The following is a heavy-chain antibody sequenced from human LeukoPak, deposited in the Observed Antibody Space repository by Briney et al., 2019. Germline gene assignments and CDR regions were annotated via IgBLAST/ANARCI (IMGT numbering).Heavy chain of an antibody. J-gene: IGHJ4*02. CDR1: GGSISSSSYY. CDR3: ASSNWNDVC. D-gene: IGHD1-1*01. Sequence: SETLSLTCTASGGSISSSSYYWVWIRQPPGKGLEWIGSIYYSGSTYYNPSLKSRVTISVDTSKNQFSLKLSSVTAADTAVYYCASSNWNDVCWGQGTLVTVSS. CDR2: IYYSGST. V-gene: IGHV4-39*01.